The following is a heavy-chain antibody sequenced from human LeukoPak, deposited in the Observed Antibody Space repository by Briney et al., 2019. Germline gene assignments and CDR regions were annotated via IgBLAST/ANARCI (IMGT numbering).Heavy chain of an antibody. J-gene: IGHJ4*02. CDR3: ARHAAGSNDLDY. D-gene: IGHD2-15*01. CDR2: IYTSGST. Sequence: SETLSLTCTVSGGSISSGSYYWSWIRQPAGKGLEWIGRIYTSGSTNYNPSLKSRVTISVDTSKNQFSLKLSSVTAADTAVYYCARHAAGSNDLDYWGQGTLVTVSS. V-gene: IGHV4-61*02. CDR1: GGSISSGSYY.